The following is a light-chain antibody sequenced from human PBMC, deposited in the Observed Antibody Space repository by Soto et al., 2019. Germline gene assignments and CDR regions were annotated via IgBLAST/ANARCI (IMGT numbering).Light chain of an antibody. CDR3: QQSYTNPKT. Sequence: DIQMTQSPSSLSASIGDRVTITCQASQNITNNLSWYQQKPGKAPNLLIYAASNLQSGVPSRFSGYGSGTDFILTISSLQPEDFATYYCQQSYTNPKTFGQGTKVDIK. J-gene: IGKJ1*01. CDR2: AAS. V-gene: IGKV1-39*01. CDR1: QNITNN.